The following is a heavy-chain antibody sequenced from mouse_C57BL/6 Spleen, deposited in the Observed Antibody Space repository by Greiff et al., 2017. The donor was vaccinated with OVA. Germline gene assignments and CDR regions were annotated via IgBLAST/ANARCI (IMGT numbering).Heavy chain of an antibody. CDR2: IYPGNSDT. V-gene: IGHV1-5*01. CDR1: GYTFTSSW. D-gene: IGHD4-1*01. J-gene: IGHJ4*01. Sequence: EVQLQQSGTVLARPGASVKLSCKTSGYTFTSSWMPWVKQRPGPGLDWIGPIYPGNSDTSYNQKFKGKAKLTAVTSASTAYMELSSLTNEDSAVYYCTRLAGSGDYWGQGTSVTVSS. CDR3: TRLAGSGDY.